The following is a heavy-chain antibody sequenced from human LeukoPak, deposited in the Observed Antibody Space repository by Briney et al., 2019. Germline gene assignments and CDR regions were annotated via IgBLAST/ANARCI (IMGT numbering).Heavy chain of an antibody. J-gene: IGHJ5*02. V-gene: IGHV4-28*03. Sequence: LEWIGNIYYRGSTYYNSSLKSRVTISVDTSKKKFSLKLSSVTAADTAVYYCARVAAAAFDPWGQGTLVIVSS. D-gene: IGHD6-13*01. CDR3: ARVAAAAFDP. CDR2: IYYRGST.